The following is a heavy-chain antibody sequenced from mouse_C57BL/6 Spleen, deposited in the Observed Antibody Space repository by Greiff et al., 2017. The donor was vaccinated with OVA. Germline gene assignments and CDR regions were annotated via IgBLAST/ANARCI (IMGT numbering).Heavy chain of an antibody. CDR3: ERCYYGSNYAMDY. CDR1: GYTFTDYN. J-gene: IGHJ4*01. CDR2: INPNNGGT. Sequence: EVKLMESGPELVKPGASVKIPCKASGYTFTDYNMDWVKQSHGKSLEWIGDINPNNGGTIYNQKFKGKATLTVDKSSSTAYMELRSLTSEDTAVYYCERCYYGSNYAMDYWGQGTSVTVSS. V-gene: IGHV1-18*01. D-gene: IGHD1-1*01.